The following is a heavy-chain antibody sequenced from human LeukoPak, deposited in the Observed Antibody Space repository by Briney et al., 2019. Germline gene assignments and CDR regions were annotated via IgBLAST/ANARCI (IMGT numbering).Heavy chain of an antibody. D-gene: IGHD3-22*01. CDR3: AKDRGRYYDSSGYYWGYYFDS. CDR1: GFTFSSYV. V-gene: IGHV3-23*01. CDR2: ISGSGGST. J-gene: IGHJ4*02. Sequence: HPGGSLRLSCAASGFTFSSYVVNWVRQAPGKGLEWVSAISGSGGSTYYADSVKGRFTISRDNSKNTLYLQMSSLRAEDTAVYYCAKDRGRYYDSSGYYWGYYFDSWGQGILVTVST.